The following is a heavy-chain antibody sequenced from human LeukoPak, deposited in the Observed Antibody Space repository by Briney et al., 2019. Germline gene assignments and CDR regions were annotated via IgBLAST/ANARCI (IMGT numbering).Heavy chain of an antibody. CDR2: INHSGST. J-gene: IGHJ5*02. CDR1: GGSFSGYY. V-gene: IGHV4-34*01. D-gene: IGHD3-9*01. CDR3: ARIRWLILTGSKQRNWFDP. Sequence: SETLPLTCAVYGGSFSGYYWSWIRQPPGKGLEWIGEINHSGSTNYNPSLKSRVAISVDTSKNQFSLKLSSVTAADTAVYYCARIRWLILTGSKQRNWFDPWGQGTLVTVSS.